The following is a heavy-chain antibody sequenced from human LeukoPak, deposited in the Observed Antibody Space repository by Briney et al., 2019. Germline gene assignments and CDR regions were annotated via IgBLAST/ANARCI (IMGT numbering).Heavy chain of an antibody. V-gene: IGHV4-4*07. CDR1: GGSISSYY. CDR3: ARGTMVRGVSGFDAFDI. CDR2: ISASGST. Sequence: AETLSLTCTVSGGSISSYYWSCIRQPAGRGLEWIGRISASGSTNYNPSLTSRVTMSLDTSKNQFSLKLTSVTAADTAVYYCARGTMVRGVSGFDAFDIWGQGTLVTVSP. J-gene: IGHJ3*02. D-gene: IGHD3-10*01.